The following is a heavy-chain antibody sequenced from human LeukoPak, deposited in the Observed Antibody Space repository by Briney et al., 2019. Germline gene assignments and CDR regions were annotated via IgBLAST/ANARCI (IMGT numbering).Heavy chain of an antibody. Sequence: SETLSLTCTVSHGSISSYYWSWIRQPPGKGLEWIGYIYYNGNTNYNPSLKSRVTISVDTSKNQFSLKLSSVTAADTAVYYCARREYDILTGYSTWYFDLWGRGTLVTVSS. J-gene: IGHJ2*01. CDR3: ARREYDILTGYSTWYFDL. CDR2: IYYNGNT. CDR1: HGSISSYY. D-gene: IGHD3-9*01. V-gene: IGHV4-59*08.